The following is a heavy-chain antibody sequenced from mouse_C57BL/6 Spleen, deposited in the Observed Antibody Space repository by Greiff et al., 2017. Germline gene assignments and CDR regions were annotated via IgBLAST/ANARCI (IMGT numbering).Heavy chain of an antibody. CDR1: GFSLTSYG. Sequence: QVQLKESGPGLVQPSQSLSITCTVSGFSLTSYGVHWVRQSPGKGLEWLGVIWSGGSTDYNAAFISRLSISKDNSKSQVFFKMNSLQADDTAIYYCASLTAQATMDYWGQGTSVTVSS. CDR2: IWSGGST. CDR3: ASLTAQATMDY. J-gene: IGHJ4*01. D-gene: IGHD3-2*02. V-gene: IGHV2-2*01.